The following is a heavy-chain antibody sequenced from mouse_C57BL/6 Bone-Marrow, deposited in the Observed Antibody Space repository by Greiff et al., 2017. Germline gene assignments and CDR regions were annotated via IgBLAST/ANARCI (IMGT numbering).Heavy chain of an antibody. CDR3: SRAYGSSYAYAIDY. V-gene: IGHV1-64*01. J-gene: IGHJ4*01. D-gene: IGHD1-1*01. CDR1: GYTFTSYW. Sequence: QVQLQQPGAELVKPGASVKLSCKASGYTFTSYWMHWVKQRPGQGLEWIGMIHPNSGSTNYNEKFKSKATLTVDKSSSTAYMQLSSLTSEDSAVYYCSRAYGSSYAYAIDYWGQGTSVTVSS. CDR2: IHPNSGST.